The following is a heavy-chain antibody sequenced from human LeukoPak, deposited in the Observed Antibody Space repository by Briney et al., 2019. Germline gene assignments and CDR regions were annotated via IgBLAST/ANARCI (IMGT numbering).Heavy chain of an antibody. V-gene: IGHV4-34*01. J-gene: IGHJ4*02. CDR2: INHSGST. CDR1: GGSFSGYY. Sequence: SETLSLTCAVYGGSFSGYYRSWIRQPPGKGLEWIGEINHSGSTNYNPSLKSRVTISVDTSKNQFSLKLSSVTAADTAVYYCARDNFDYWGQGTLVTVSS. CDR3: ARDNFDY.